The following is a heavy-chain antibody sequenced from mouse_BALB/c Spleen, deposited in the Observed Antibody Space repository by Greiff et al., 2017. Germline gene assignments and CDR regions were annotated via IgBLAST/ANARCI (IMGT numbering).Heavy chain of an antibody. CDR2: IDTADSYT. V-gene: IGHV1-69*01. J-gene: IGHJ3*01. CDR3: ARPDEAWFAY. Sequence: QVQLQQPGAELVMPGASVKMSCKASGYTFTDYWMHWVKQRPGQGLEWIGAIDTADSYTSYNQKFKGKATLTVDESSSTAYMQLSSLTSEDSEVYYCARPDEAWFAYWGQGTPVTVSA. CDR1: GYTFTDYW.